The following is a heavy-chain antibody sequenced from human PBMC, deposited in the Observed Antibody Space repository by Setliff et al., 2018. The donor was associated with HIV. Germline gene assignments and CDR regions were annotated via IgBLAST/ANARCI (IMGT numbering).Heavy chain of an antibody. D-gene: IGHD4-17*01. V-gene: IGHV3-30*18. Sequence: GGSLRLSCAASGFTFNNYAMHWVRQAPGKGLEWVSVISYDGSNKNYTDSVKGRFTISRDNSKNTLYLQVNSLRAEDTAVYYCTKPTTVVTSYYFDSWGQGTQVTVSS. CDR3: TKPTTVVTSYYFDS. CDR1: GFTFNNYA. J-gene: IGHJ4*02. CDR2: ISYDGSNK.